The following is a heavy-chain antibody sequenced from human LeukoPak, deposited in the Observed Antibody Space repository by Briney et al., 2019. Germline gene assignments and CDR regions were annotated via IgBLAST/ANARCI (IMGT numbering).Heavy chain of an antibody. CDR2: IYSSGNT. D-gene: IGHD4-23*01. CDR1: GGSFSGYY. Sequence: SETLSLTCAVYGGSFSGYYWSWIRQPAGKGLEWIGRIYSSGNTNYNPSLKSRVSISMDTSKNQFSLRLSSVTAADTALYYCARRSTVLTANYEYWGQGTLVTVSA. J-gene: IGHJ4*02. CDR3: ARRSTVLTANYEY. V-gene: IGHV4-59*10.